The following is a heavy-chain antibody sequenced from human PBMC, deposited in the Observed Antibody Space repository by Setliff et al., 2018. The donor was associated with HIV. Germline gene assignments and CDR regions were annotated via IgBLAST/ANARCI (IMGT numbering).Heavy chain of an antibody. J-gene: IGHJ6*02. CDR2: IHPGDSET. CDR3: ASLQPDAVDV. V-gene: IGHV5-51*01. CDR1: GYSFTTYW. Sequence: PGESLTISCKGSGYSFTTYWIGWVRQMPGKGLEWMGIIHPGDSETRYSPSFQGQVIISADKSIGTAYLQWSSLKASDTAMYYCASLQPDAVDVWGQGTTVTVSS.